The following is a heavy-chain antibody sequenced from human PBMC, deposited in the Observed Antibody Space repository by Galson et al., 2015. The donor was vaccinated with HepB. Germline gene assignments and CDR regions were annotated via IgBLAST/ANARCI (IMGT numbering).Heavy chain of an antibody. CDR3: ARDRSGSGWYRDAFDI. Sequence: SLRLSCAASGFTFSSYAIDWVRQAPGKGLEYVSGISSQGVSTYYANSVKGRFTISRDNSKNTVYLQMGSLRAEDMAMYYCARDRSGSGWYRDAFDIWGQGTVVTVSS. V-gene: IGHV3-64*01. CDR1: GFTFSSYA. J-gene: IGHJ3*02. CDR2: ISSQGVST. D-gene: IGHD6-19*01.